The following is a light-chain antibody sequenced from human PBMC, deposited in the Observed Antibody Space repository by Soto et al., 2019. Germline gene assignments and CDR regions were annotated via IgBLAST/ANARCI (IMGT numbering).Light chain of an antibody. J-gene: IGLJ1*01. CDR1: SSDVGGYNY. CDR3: CSYAGSNTFV. Sequence: QSVLTQPPSASGSPGQSVTISCTGTSSDVGGYNYVSWYQQHPGKAPKVMIYEVTKRPSGVPDRFSGSKSGNTASLTVSGLQAEDEADYYCCSYAGSNTFVFGTGTKLTVL. CDR2: EVT. V-gene: IGLV2-8*01.